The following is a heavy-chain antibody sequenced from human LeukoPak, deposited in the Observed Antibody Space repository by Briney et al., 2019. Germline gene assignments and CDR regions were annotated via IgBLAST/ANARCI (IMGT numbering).Heavy chain of an antibody. D-gene: IGHD2-2*01. V-gene: IGHV3-21*01. CDR1: GFTLSNHS. CDR2: ISSSSSYI. CDR3: ARFGPGTNAFDI. J-gene: IGHJ3*02. Sequence: GGSLTLSCAPAGFTLSNHSMNWVRQARGEGLEWVSSISSSSSYIYYADSVKGRLTISRDNAKNSLYLQMNSLRAEDTAVYYCARFGPGTNAFDIWGQGKMVTVSS.